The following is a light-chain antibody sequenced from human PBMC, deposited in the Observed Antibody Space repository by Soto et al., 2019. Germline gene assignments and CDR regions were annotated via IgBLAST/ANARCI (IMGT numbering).Light chain of an antibody. V-gene: IGKV1-5*03. CDR1: QTISSW. Sequence: DIQMTQSPSTLSGSVGDRVTITCRASQTISSWLAWYQQKPGKAPKLLIYKASTLKSGVPSRFSGGGSGTEFTLPISSLQPDDFATYYCQHYNSYSEAFCQGTKVELK. J-gene: IGKJ1*01. CDR3: QHYNSYSEA. CDR2: KAS.